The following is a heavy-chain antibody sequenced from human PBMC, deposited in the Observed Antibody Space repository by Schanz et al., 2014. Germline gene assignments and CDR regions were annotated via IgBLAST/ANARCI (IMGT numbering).Heavy chain of an antibody. J-gene: IGHJ4*02. Sequence: QVQLQQWGAGLLKPSETLSLTCAVYGGSFSGYYWTWIRQPPGKGLEWIGEIHHSGSTTYNPSLKRRVTKSMDTSKTQFSLKLSSVTAADTAVYYCARSEPLPTDDNTAYFLDYWGQGTLVTVSS. CDR1: GGSFSGYY. CDR2: IHHSGST. CDR3: ARSEPLPTDDNTAYFLDY. V-gene: IGHV4-34*01. D-gene: IGHD3-22*01.